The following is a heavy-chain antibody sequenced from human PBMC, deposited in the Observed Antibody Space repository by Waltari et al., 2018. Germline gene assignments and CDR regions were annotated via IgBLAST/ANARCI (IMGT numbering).Heavy chain of an antibody. V-gene: IGHV1-46*01. CDR1: GYTFTSYY. CDR3: ARMRAVAGFQAKAFDI. Sequence: QVQLVQSGAEVKKPGASVKVSCKASGYTFTSYYMNWVRQAPGQGLEWMGIINPSGGSTKYARKFQARVTMTRDTATSTASMERSNLRSEDTAGDYCARMRAVAGFQAKAFDIWGQGTMVTVSS. CDR2: INPSGGST. J-gene: IGHJ3*02. D-gene: IGHD6-19*01.